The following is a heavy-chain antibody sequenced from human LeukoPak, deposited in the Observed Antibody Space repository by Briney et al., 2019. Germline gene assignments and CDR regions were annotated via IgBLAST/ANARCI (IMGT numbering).Heavy chain of an antibody. J-gene: IGHJ6*03. CDR1: GGSFSGYY. CDR2: INHSGST. Sequence: SETLSLTCAVYGGSFSGYYWSWIRQPPGKGLEWIGEINHSGSTNYNPSLKSRVTISVDTSKNQFSLKLSSVTAADTAVYYCARDKSSTMVRGVKNYYYYYMDVWGKGTTVTVSS. CDR3: ARDKSSTMVRGVKNYYYYYMDV. V-gene: IGHV4-34*01. D-gene: IGHD3-10*01.